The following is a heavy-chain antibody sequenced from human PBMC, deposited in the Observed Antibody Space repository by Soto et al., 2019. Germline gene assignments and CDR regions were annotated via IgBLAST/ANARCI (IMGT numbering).Heavy chain of an antibody. J-gene: IGHJ4*02. V-gene: IGHV1-2*02. Sequence: ASVKVSCKASGYTFTGHYIHWVRQAPEQGPEWMGEIGPETGATRYAQKFQGRVAMTRGMSITTVYMELNNLSPDDTAVYYCGRGRSGQIVVFYWGQGTPVTVSS. D-gene: IGHD1-26*01. CDR3: GRGRSGQIVVFY. CDR2: IGPETGAT. CDR1: GYTFTGHY.